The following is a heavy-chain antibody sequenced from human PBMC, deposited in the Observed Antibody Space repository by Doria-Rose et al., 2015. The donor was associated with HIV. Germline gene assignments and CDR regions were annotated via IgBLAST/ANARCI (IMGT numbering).Heavy chain of an antibody. CDR3: ARIKSSRWYHKYYFDF. V-gene: IGHV2-26*01. J-gene: IGHJ4*02. CDR2: IFSDDER. Sequence: TLKESGPVLVKPTETLTLTCTVSGVSLSSPGMGVSWIRQPPGKALEWLANIFSDDERSYKTSLKSRLTISRATSKSKVVLTMTDMDPVDTATYYCARIKSSRWYHKYYFDFWGQGTLVIVSA. CDR1: GVSLSSPGMG. D-gene: IGHD6-13*01.